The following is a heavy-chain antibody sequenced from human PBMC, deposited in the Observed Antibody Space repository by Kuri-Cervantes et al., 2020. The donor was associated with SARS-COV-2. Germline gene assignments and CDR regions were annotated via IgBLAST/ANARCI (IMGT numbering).Heavy chain of an antibody. Sequence: LSLTCAASGFTFSSYAMSWVRQAPGKGLEWVAVISYDGSNKYYADSVKGRFTISRDNSKNTLYLQMNSLRAEDTAVYYCARDEGFYYYYMDVWGKGTTVTVSS. CDR3: ARDEGFYYYYMDV. J-gene: IGHJ6*03. CDR2: ISYDGSNK. CDR1: GFTFSSYA. V-gene: IGHV3-30-3*01.